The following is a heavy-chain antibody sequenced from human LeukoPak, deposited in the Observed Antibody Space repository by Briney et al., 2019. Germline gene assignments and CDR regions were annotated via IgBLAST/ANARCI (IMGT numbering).Heavy chain of an antibody. V-gene: IGHV4-34*01. J-gene: IGHJ2*01. CDR2: INHSGST. CDR3: VREDWYFDI. CDR1: GGSFSGYY. Sequence: SETLSLTCAVYGGSFSGYYWSWIRQPPGKGLEWIGEINHSGSTNYNPSLKSRVTISVDTSKNQFSLKLTSVAAADTGVYYCVREDWYFDIWGRGTLVTVSS.